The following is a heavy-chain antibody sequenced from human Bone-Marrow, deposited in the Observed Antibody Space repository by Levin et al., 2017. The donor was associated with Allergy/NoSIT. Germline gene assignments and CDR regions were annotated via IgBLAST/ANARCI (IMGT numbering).Heavy chain of an antibody. V-gene: IGHV3-9*01. CDR1: GFTFDDYA. CDR2: INWSGGAV. CDR3: VKDWARRYYHFYGMDV. J-gene: IGHJ6*02. Sequence: GGSLRLSCAASGFTFDDYAMYWVRQAPGKGLEWVSGINWSGGAVGYADSVKGRFTISRDNAKNSLYLQMNSLRAEDTALYYCVKDWARRYYHFYGMDVWGQGTTVIVSS.